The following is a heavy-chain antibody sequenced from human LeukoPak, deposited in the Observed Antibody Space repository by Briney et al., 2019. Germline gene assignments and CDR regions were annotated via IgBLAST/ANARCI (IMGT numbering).Heavy chain of an antibody. V-gene: IGHV1-46*01. Sequence: VASVKVSCKASGYTFASYFMHWVRQAPGQGLEWMGLINPSDGSTSYAQKFQGRVTMTRDTSTSTVYMELSSLRSEDTAVYYCARADDYILGTYRMFDYWGQGTLVTVSS. CDR2: INPSDGST. CDR1: GYTFASYF. CDR3: ARADDYILGTYRMFDY. J-gene: IGHJ4*02. D-gene: IGHD3-16*02.